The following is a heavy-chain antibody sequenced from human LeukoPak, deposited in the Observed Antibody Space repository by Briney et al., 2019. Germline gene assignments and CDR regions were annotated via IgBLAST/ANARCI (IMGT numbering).Heavy chain of an antibody. CDR3: ARVRRGYGYGYVDY. CDR1: GFTFSSYA. D-gene: IGHD5-18*01. V-gene: IGHV3-64*02. J-gene: IGHJ4*02. Sequence: PGGSLRLSCAASGFTFSSYAMHWVRQAPGKGLEYVSAISSNGGSTYYADSVKGRFTISRDNSKNTLYLQMGSLRAEDMAVYYCARVRRGYGYGYVDYWGQGTLVTVSS. CDR2: ISSNGGST.